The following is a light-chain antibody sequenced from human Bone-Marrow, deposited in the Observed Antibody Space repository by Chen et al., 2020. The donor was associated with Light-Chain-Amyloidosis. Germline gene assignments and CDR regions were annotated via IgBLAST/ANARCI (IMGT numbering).Light chain of an antibody. CDR3: MQALQAPGT. CDR2: LGS. J-gene: IGKJ1*01. V-gene: IGKV2-28*01. Sequence: DIVMTQSPLSLPVTPGEPASISCRSSQSLLQSNGYKYLDWYLQKPGQSPQLPVYLGSNRASGVPGRFRGSGSGTDFTLKISIVEAEDVGVYYRMQALQAPGTVGQGTKVEVK. CDR1: QSLLQSNGYKY.